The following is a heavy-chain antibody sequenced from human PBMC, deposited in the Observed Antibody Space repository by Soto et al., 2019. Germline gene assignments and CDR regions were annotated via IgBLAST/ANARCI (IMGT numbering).Heavy chain of an antibody. CDR2: IWYDGTQK. J-gene: IGHJ4*02. D-gene: IGHD4-17*01. V-gene: IGHV3-33*01. Sequence: AGGSLRLSCEASGFTFNTYSMHWVRQPPGKGLEWLAAIWYDGTQKYYADSVKGRLIISRDNSKKTLYLEMNSLRAEDTAVYYCARAGGTTVTGLWHFDSWGQGTLVTVSS. CDR1: GFTFNTYS. CDR3: ARAGGTTVTGLWHFDS.